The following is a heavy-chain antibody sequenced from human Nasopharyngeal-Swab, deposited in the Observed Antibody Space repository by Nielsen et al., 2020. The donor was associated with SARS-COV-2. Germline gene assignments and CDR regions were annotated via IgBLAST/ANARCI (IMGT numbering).Heavy chain of an antibody. D-gene: IGHD3-16*01. V-gene: IGHV6-1*01. CDR1: GDSVSSNSAA. CDR3: ARDGGSHSDFFDY. CDR2: TYYRSKWYD. Sequence: SQTLSLTCAISGDSVSSNSAARNWSRQPPSRGLEWLGRTYYRSKWYDDYAVSVKSRITIKPDTSKNQFSLQLNSVTPEDTAVYYCARDGGSHSDFFDYWGQGTLVTVSS. J-gene: IGHJ4*02.